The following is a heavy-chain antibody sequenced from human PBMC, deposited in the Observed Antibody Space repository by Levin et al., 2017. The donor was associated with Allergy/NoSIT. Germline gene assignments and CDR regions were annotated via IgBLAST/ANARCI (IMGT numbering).Heavy chain of an antibody. CDR2: IIPILGIA. Sequence: GGSLRLSCKASGGTFSSYAISWVRQAPGQGLEWMGRIIPILGIANYAQKFQGRVTITADKSTSTAYMELSSLRSEDTAVYYCARGGVGRVWFGELFLFDYWGQGTLVTVSS. CDR1: GGTFSSYA. CDR3: ARGGVGRVWFGELFLFDY. V-gene: IGHV1-69*04. D-gene: IGHD3-10*01. J-gene: IGHJ4*02.